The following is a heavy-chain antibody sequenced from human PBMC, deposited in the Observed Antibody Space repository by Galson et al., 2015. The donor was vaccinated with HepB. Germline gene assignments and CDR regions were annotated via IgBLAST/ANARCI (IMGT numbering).Heavy chain of an antibody. V-gene: IGHV1-3*01. CDR2: INAGNGNT. CDR3: ARDGLGNYVRVGWFDP. D-gene: IGHD4-11*01. J-gene: IGHJ5*02. CDR1: GYTFTSYA. Sequence: SVKVSCKASGYTFTSYAMHWVRQAPGQRLEWMGWINAGNGNTKYSQKFQGRVTITRDTSASTAYMELSSLRSEDTAVYYCARDGLGNYVRVGWFDPWGQGTLVTVSS.